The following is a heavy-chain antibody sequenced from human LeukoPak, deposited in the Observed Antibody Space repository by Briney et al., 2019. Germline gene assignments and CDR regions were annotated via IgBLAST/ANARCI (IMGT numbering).Heavy chain of an antibody. CDR2: ISGSGGST. Sequence: GGSLRLSCAASGFTVSSNYMSWVRQAPGKGLEWVSAISGSGGSTYYADSVKGRFTISRDNSKNTLYLQMNSLRAEDTAVYYCAKGIQLWPKYFDYWGQGTLVTVSS. D-gene: IGHD5-18*01. CDR3: AKGIQLWPKYFDY. J-gene: IGHJ4*02. V-gene: IGHV3-23*01. CDR1: GFTVSSNY.